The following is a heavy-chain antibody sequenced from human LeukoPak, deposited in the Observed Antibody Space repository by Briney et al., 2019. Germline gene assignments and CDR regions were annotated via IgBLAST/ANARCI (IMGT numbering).Heavy chain of an antibody. CDR3: AKWGDYDVLTGYYVSDY. Sequence: GASLRLSCAASGFTFSNYAMSWVRQAPGKGLEWVSAITGSGSGIYYADSMRSRFTISRDNSKNTLYLQINSLRAEDTAVYYCAKWGDYDVLTGYYVSDYWGQGTLVTVSS. D-gene: IGHD3-9*01. J-gene: IGHJ4*02. CDR2: ITGSGSGI. CDR1: GFTFSNYA. V-gene: IGHV3-23*01.